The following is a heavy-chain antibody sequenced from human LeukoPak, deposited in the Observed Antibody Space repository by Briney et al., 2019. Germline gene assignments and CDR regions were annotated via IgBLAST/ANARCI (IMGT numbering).Heavy chain of an antibody. D-gene: IGHD2-15*01. Sequence: GRSLRLSCAASGFTFSTYAMHWVRQAPGKGLEWVAFMSYDGSNKYYADSVKGRFTISRDNSKNTLYLQMNSLRAEDTAVYHCARDNCSGGSCYWGAIDYWGQGTLVTVSS. CDR2: MSYDGSNK. V-gene: IGHV3-30*04. CDR1: GFTFSTYA. CDR3: ARDNCSGGSCYWGAIDY. J-gene: IGHJ4*02.